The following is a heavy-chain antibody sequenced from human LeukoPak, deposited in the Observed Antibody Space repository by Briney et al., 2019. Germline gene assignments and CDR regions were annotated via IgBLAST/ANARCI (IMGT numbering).Heavy chain of an antibody. V-gene: IGHV1-2*02. CDR2: INPNSGDT. Sequence: ASLKVSCKASGYTFTGDYMHWVRQAPVQGLGWVGWINPNSGDTNYAQNFQGRVTMTRDASISTAYMELSSLRSDDPAVYYCAREAGGSSWPLSHFDYWGQGTLVTASS. D-gene: IGHD6-13*01. J-gene: IGHJ4*02. CDR1: GYTFTGDY. CDR3: AREAGGSSWPLSHFDY.